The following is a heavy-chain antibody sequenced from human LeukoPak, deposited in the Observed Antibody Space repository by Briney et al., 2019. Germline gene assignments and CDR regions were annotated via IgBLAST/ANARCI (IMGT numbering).Heavy chain of an antibody. D-gene: IGHD1-26*01. CDR1: GFTFSSYE. Sequence: PGGSLRLSCAASGFTFSSYEMNWVRQAPGKGLEWVSYISSIGDTIYYADSVKGRFTISRHSARNSLYLQMNSLRADDTAVYYRARGSAVGAPDWDYFDYWGQGTLVTVSS. J-gene: IGHJ4*02. CDR3: ARGSAVGAPDWDYFDY. V-gene: IGHV3-48*03. CDR2: ISSIGDTI.